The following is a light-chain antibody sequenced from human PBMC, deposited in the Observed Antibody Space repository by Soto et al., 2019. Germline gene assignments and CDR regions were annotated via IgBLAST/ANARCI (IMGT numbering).Light chain of an antibody. CDR1: SSKIGYNA. CDR3: SAWDDSLSGVV. Sequence: QSVLTQPPSASGTPGRRATPLCSGGSSKIGYNAVNWYQQLPGKAPKLLMHGNSQRPSGVPDRFSGSKSGTSASLAISGLRTEDEADYYCSAWDDSLSGVVFGGGTQLTVL. J-gene: IGLJ3*02. CDR2: GNS. V-gene: IGLV1-47*02.